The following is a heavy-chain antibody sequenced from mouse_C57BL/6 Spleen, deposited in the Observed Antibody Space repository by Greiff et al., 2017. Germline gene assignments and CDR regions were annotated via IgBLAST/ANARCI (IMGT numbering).Heavy chain of an antibody. CDR2: IYPGSGST. Sequence: QVHVKQSGAELVKPGASVKMSCKASGYTFTSYWITWVKQRPGQGLEWIGDIYPGSGSTNYNEKFKSKATLTVDTSSSTAYMQLSSLTSEDSAVYYCARKAFYDGYYAYYFDYWGQGTTLTVSS. D-gene: IGHD2-3*01. CDR1: GYTFTSYW. J-gene: IGHJ2*01. CDR3: ARKAFYDGYYAYYFDY. V-gene: IGHV1-55*01.